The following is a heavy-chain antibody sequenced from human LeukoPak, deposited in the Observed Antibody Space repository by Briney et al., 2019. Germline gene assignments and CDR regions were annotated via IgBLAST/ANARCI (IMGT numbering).Heavy chain of an antibody. V-gene: IGHV3-21*01. CDR3: ARTSRSDYYYYYMDV. Sequence: PGGSLRLSCAASGFTFSSYSMNWVRQAPGKGLEWVSSISSSSSYIYYADSVKGRFTISRDNAKNSLYLQMNSLRAEDTAVYYCARTSRSDYYYYYMDVWGKGTTVTVPS. CDR1: GFTFSSYS. J-gene: IGHJ6*03. CDR2: ISSSSSYI.